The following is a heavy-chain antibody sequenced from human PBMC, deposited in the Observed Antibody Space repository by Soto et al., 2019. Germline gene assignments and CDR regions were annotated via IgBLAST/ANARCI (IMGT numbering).Heavy chain of an antibody. CDR2: IYYSGST. CDR1: GGSISSGDYY. V-gene: IGHV4-30-4*01. D-gene: IGHD7-27*01. Sequence: SETLSLTCTVYGGSISSGDYYWSWIRQPPGKGLEWIGYIYYSGSTYYNPSLKSRVTISVDTSKNQFSLKLSSVTAADTAVYYCARVSRDSNWGLFDYWGQGTLVTVSS. CDR3: ARVSRDSNWGLFDY. J-gene: IGHJ4*02.